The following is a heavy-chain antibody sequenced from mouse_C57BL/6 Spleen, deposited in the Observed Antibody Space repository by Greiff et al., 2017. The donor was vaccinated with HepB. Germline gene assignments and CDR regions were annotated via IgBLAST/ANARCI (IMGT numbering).Heavy chain of an antibody. J-gene: IGHJ4*01. Sequence: EVKLMESGPELVKPGDSVKISCKASGYSFTGYFMNWVMQSHGKSLEWIGRINPYNGDTFYNQKFKGKATLTVDKSSSTAHMELRSLTSEDSAVYYCASHYDYDGYAMDYWGQGTSVTVSS. CDR1: GYSFTGYF. CDR2: INPYNGDT. CDR3: ASHYDYDGYAMDY. V-gene: IGHV1-20*01. D-gene: IGHD2-4*01.